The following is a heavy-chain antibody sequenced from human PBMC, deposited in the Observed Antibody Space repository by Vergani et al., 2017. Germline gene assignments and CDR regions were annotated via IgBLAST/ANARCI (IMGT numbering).Heavy chain of an antibody. CDR3: AKDLGKGYYCGSTSCSSGMDV. D-gene: IGHD2-2*01. CDR2: ISSSSSTI. V-gene: IGHV3-48*01. CDR1: GFTFSSYS. J-gene: IGHJ6*02. Sequence: EVQLVESGGGLVQPGGSLRLSCAASGFTFSSYSMNWVRQAPGKGLEWVSYISSSSSTIYNADSVKGRFTISRDNAKNSLYLQMNNLSAEDTAVYYCAKDLGKGYYCGSTSCSSGMDVWGQGTTVTVSS.